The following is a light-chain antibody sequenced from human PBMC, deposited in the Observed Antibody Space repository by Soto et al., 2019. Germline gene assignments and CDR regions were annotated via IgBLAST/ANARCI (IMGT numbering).Light chain of an antibody. CDR3: QQYSSSPLT. CDR1: QSVLYSSKNKNY. Sequence: IVMTQSPDSLAVSLGERATINCKSSQSVLYSSKNKNYLAWYQQKPGQPPKLLIYWASTRESGVPDRFSGSGSGTDFTLTISSLQAGDVAVYYCQQYSSSPLTFGGGTKVDIK. J-gene: IGKJ4*01. CDR2: WAS. V-gene: IGKV4-1*01.